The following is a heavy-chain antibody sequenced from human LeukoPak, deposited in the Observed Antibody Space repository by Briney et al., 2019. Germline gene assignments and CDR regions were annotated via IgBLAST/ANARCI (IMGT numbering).Heavy chain of an antibody. J-gene: IGHJ4*02. Sequence: SETLSLTCAVYGGSFSGYYWSWIRQPPGKGLEWIGEINHSGSTNYNPSLKSRVTISVDTSKNQFSLKLSSVTAADTAVYYCARPPGYWGQGTLVTVSS. CDR2: INHSGST. V-gene: IGHV4-34*01. CDR1: GGSFSGYY. CDR3: ARPPGY.